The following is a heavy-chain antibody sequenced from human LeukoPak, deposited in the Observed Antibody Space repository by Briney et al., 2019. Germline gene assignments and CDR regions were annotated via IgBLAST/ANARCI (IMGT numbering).Heavy chain of an antibody. Sequence: ASVKVFCKASGYTFTSYYMHWVRQAPGQGLEWMGVINPSGGSTSYAQKFQGRVTMTRDTSTSTAYMELSRLRSDDTAVYYCARDLETFRGTSCDYWGQGTLVTVSS. CDR3: ARDLETFRGTSCDY. J-gene: IGHJ4*02. CDR2: INPSGGST. CDR1: GYTFTSYY. V-gene: IGHV1-46*01. D-gene: IGHD2-2*01.